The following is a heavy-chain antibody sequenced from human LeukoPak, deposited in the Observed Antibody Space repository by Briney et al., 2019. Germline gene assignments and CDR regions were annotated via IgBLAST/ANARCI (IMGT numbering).Heavy chain of an antibody. CDR2: IRGTGERT. J-gene: IGHJ6*03. V-gene: IGHV3-23*01. Sequence: PGGSLRLSCAASGFTFSSYSMNWVRQAPGKGLEWVSSIRGTGERTYYPDSVKGHFTISRDNSKNTLYLQMNSLRAEDTAVYYCATHSTLDPNYYYYMDVWGKGTTVTVSS. CDR3: ATHSTLDPNYYYYMDV. D-gene: IGHD3/OR15-3a*01. CDR1: GFTFSSYS.